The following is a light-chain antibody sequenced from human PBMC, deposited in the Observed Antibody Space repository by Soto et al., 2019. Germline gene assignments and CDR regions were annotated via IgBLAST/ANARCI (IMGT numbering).Light chain of an antibody. CDR1: QSITHNY. CDR2: DAS. Sequence: EPVLTQSPGTLSLSPGERATLSCRASQSITHNYLAWYQQKPGQAPRLLIYDASFRATDVPARFSGSGSGTDFTLSISSVEPEDCAVYYCQQYGHSMWTFGQGTKLE. J-gene: IGKJ1*01. V-gene: IGKV3-20*01. CDR3: QQYGHSMWT.